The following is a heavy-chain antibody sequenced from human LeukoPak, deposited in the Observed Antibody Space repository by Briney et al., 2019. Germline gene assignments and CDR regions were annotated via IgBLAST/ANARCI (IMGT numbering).Heavy chain of an antibody. Sequence: GGSLRLSCAASGFTFRSYGMHWVRQAPGKGLEWVAFIRYDGSSKYYADSVKGRFTISRDNSKNTLYLQMNSLRAEDTAVYYCAKVSGSYFTWYFDYWGQGTLVTVSS. D-gene: IGHD1-26*01. CDR2: IRYDGSSK. CDR3: AKVSGSYFTWYFDY. V-gene: IGHV3-30*02. J-gene: IGHJ4*02. CDR1: GFTFRSYG.